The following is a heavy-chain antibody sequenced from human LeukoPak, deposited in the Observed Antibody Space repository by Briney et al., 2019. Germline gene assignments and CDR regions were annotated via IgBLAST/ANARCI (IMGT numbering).Heavy chain of an antibody. Sequence: SETLSLTCTVSGGSISSSSYYWGWIRQPPGKGLEWIGEINQSGGTNYNPSLKGRVTIFVDTAKSQISLNLSSVTAADTAVYYCASAGEWLMRGWFDPWGPGTQVTVSS. V-gene: IGHV4-39*01. CDR1: GGSISSSSYY. CDR2: INQSGGT. CDR3: ASAGEWLMRGWFDP. D-gene: IGHD6-19*01. J-gene: IGHJ5*02.